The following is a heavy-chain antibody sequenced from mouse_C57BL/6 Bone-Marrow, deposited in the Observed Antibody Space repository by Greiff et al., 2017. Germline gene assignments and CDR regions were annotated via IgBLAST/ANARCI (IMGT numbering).Heavy chain of an antibody. CDR2: IYPGSGNT. D-gene: IGHD2-1*01. V-gene: IGHV1-66*01. J-gene: IGHJ2*01. CDR1: GYSFTSYY. CDR3: ERINHGNYRDC. Sequence: VQLQQSGPALVQPGASVKISCKASGYSFTSYYIHWVKQRPGQGLEWIGWIYPGSGNTKYNEKFKGKATLTADTSSSTAYMQLSSLTSEDSAVYYCERINHGNYRDCWGEGTTPTVSS.